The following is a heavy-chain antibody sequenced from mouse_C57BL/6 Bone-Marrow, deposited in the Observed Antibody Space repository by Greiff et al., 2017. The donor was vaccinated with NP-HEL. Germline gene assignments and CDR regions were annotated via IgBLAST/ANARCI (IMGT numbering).Heavy chain of an antibody. CDR1: GYTFTSYW. J-gene: IGHJ4*01. V-gene: IGHV1-50*01. CDR2: IDPSDSYT. Sequence: QVQLQQPGAELVKPGASVKLSCKASGYTFTSYWMQWVKQRPGQGLEWIGEIDPSDSYTNYNQKFKGKATLTVDTSSSTAYMQLSSLTSEDSAVYYCARRDSNYDYYAMDDWGQGTSVTVSS. CDR3: ARRDSNYDYYAMDD. D-gene: IGHD2-5*01.